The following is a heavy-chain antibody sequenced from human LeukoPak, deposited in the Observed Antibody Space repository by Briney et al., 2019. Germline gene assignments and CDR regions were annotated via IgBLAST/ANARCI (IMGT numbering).Heavy chain of an antibody. Sequence: SETLSLTCTVSGGSISSYSWSWIRQPPGKGLEWIGYIYYSGSTNYNPSLKSRVTISVDTSKNQFSLKLSSVTAADTAVYYCARVPTVTFFDYWGQGTLVTVSS. V-gene: IGHV4-59*08. CDR2: IYYSGST. CDR3: ARVPTVTFFDY. J-gene: IGHJ4*02. D-gene: IGHD4-17*01. CDR1: GGSISSYS.